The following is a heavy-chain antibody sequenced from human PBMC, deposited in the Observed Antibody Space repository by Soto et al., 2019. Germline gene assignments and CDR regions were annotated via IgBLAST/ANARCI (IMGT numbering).Heavy chain of an antibody. CDR3: ARGDIVGATIRFDP. Sequence: GGSLRLSCAASGFTFSSYSMNWVRQAPGKGLEWVSSISSSSSYIYYADSVKGRFTISRDNAKNSLYLQMNSLRAEDTAVYYCARGDIVGATIRFDPWGQGTLVTVSS. V-gene: IGHV3-21*01. J-gene: IGHJ5*02. D-gene: IGHD1-26*01. CDR1: GFTFSSYS. CDR2: ISSSSSYI.